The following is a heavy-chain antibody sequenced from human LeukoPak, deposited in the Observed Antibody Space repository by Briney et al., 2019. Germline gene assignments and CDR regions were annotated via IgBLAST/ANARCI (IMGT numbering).Heavy chain of an antibody. CDR3: ARVGSSGSYNEDY. CDR1: GFTFSSYS. D-gene: IGHD1-26*01. V-gene: IGHV3-21*01. CDR2: ISSSSSYI. J-gene: IGHJ4*02. Sequence: GGSLRLSCAASGFTFSSYSMNWVRQAPGRGLEWVSSISSSSSYIYYADSVKGRFTISRDNAKNSLYLQMNTLRAEDTAVYYCARVGSSGSYNEDYWGQGTLVTVSS.